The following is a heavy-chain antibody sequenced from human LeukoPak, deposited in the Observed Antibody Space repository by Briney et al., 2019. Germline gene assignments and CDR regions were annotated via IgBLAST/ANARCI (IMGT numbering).Heavy chain of an antibody. J-gene: IGHJ5*02. CDR3: ARDLWNFYDDSGYNRDFDP. V-gene: IGHV1-18*01. CDR1: TSR. CDR2: IGTYGGDT. Sequence: GASVKVSCKATSRISWVRQAPGQGLEWMGWIGTYGGDTYYAQKFQGRITVTIDTSTSTVYMELRNLRSDDTAVYYCARDLWNFYDDSGYNRDFDPWGQGTLVTVSS. D-gene: IGHD3-22*01.